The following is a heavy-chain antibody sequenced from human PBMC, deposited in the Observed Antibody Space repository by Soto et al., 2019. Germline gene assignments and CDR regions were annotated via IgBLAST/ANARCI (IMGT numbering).Heavy chain of an antibody. V-gene: IGHV3-23*01. CDR2: ISGSGGST. J-gene: IGHJ4*02. CDR3: AKGITGTIANFDY. D-gene: IGHD1-20*01. CDR1: GFTFSSYA. Sequence: EVQLLESGGGLVQPGGSLRLSCAASGFTFSSYAMSWVRQAPGKGLQWVSAISGSGGSTYYADSVKGRFTISRDNSKNTLYLQMNSLRAEDTAVYYCAKGITGTIANFDYWGQGTLVTVSS.